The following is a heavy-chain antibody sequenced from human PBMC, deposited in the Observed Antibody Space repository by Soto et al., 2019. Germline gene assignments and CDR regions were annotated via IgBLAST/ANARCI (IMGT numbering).Heavy chain of an antibody. CDR2: ISGSGGST. V-gene: IGHV3-23*01. CDR3: AKDKSDYYDSSGYDY. D-gene: IGHD3-22*01. CDR1: GFTFSSYA. Sequence: LRLSCAASGFTFSSYAMSWVRQAPGKGLEWVSAISGSGGSTYYADSVKGRYTISRDNSKNTLYLQMNSLRAEDTAVYYCAKDKSDYYDSSGYDYWGQGTLVTVSS. J-gene: IGHJ4*02.